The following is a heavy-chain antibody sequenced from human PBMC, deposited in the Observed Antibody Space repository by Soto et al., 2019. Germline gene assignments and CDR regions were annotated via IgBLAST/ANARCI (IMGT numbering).Heavy chain of an antibody. V-gene: IGHV3-7*05. D-gene: IGHD3-3*01. Sequence: EVQLVESGGGLVQPGGSLRLSCAASGFTFSSYWMSWVRQAPGKGLEWVANIKQDGSEKYYVDSVKGRFTLSRDNAQNSLYLQMKSLRAEDTAVAYCARVGDLWSGYPYYYGMDVWGKGTTVTVSS. CDR2: IKQDGSEK. CDR3: ARVGDLWSGYPYYYGMDV. CDR1: GFTFSSYW. J-gene: IGHJ6*04.